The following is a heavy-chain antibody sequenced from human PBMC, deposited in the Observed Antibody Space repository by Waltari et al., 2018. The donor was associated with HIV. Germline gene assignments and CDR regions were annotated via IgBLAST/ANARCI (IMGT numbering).Heavy chain of an antibody. CDR3: TSSSTFYYVDH. CDR1: GGSMSSNTYY. Sequence: QLQLQASGPGLVKPSETLSLTCNVFGGSMSSNTYYWGWIRQSPGRGLEWIGNIYYSGSIYYNPSLQSRLTISVDTSKNQFSLNLASVTAADTAVYYCTSSSTFYYVDHWGRGTQVTVSS. CDR2: IYYSGSI. V-gene: IGHV4-39*01. D-gene: IGHD3-3*02. J-gene: IGHJ4*02.